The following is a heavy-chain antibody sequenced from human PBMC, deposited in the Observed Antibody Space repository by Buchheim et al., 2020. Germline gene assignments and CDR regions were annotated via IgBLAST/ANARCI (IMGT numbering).Heavy chain of an antibody. V-gene: IGHV3-74*01. CDR3: ARDLGLVLVATQDFDY. J-gene: IGHJ4*02. CDR1: GFTFSNYW. Sequence: EVQLVESGGGLAQPGGSLRLSCAVSGFTFSNYWMHWVRQAPGKGLVWVARISSDGSNTDYADSVKGRFTISRDNAKNSLYLQMNSLRAEDTAVYYCARDLGLVLVATQDFDYWGQGTL. CDR2: ISSDGSNT. D-gene: IGHD5-12*01.